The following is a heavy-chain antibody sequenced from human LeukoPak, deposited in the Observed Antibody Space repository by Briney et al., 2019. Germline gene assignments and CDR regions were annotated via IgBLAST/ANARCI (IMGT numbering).Heavy chain of an antibody. Sequence: GGSLRLSCAASGLTFSSYAMSWVRQAPGKGLEWVSVIYSGGNTYYADSVKGRFTISRDNSKNTLYPQMNSLRAEDTAVYYCARLKLRNAFDIWGQGTMVTVSS. CDR3: ARLKLRNAFDI. CDR2: IYSGGNT. D-gene: IGHD7-27*01. CDR1: GLTFSSYA. J-gene: IGHJ3*02. V-gene: IGHV3-53*01.